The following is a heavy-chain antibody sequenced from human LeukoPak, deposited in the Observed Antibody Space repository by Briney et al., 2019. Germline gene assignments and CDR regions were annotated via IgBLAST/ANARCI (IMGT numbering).Heavy chain of an antibody. Sequence: GASVKVSCKASGYSFTTHVMHWVRQAPGQRLEWMGWINAGNGNTKYSQKFQGRVTMTTDTSTSTAYMELRSLRSDDTAVYYCARGTADFDYWGQGTLVTVSS. D-gene: IGHD6-25*01. V-gene: IGHV1-3*01. CDR3: ARGTADFDY. J-gene: IGHJ4*02. CDR1: GYSFTTHV. CDR2: INAGNGNT.